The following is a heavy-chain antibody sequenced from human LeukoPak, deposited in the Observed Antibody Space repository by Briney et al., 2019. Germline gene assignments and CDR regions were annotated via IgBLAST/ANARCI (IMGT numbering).Heavy chain of an antibody. CDR1: GFTFSSYN. V-gene: IGHV3-48*02. Sequence: PGGSLRLSCVGSGFTFSSYNMNWVRQAPGKGLEWVPYISSSSSNIYYADSVKGRFTISRDNAKSSLYLQMNNLRDEDTAVYNCARDPYSGSYSVDWFDPWGQGTLVTVSS. J-gene: IGHJ5*02. CDR2: ISSSSSNI. D-gene: IGHD1-26*01. CDR3: ARDPYSGSYSVDWFDP.